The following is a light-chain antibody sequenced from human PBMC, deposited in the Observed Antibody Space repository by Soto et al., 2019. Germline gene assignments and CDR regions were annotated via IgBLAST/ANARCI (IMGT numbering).Light chain of an antibody. Sequence: DIQMTQSPSTLPASVGDRVTITCRASQSISNWLVWYQQKPGTAPKLLIYHASTLESGVPSRFSGSGSGTEFTLTISSLQPDDFATYYCQQYNSYSFGQGTKVEMK. CDR2: HAS. J-gene: IGKJ1*01. CDR1: QSISNW. CDR3: QQYNSYS. V-gene: IGKV1-5*01.